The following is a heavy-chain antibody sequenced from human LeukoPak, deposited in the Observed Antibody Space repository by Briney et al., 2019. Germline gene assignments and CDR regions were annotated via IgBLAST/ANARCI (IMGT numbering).Heavy chain of an antibody. V-gene: IGHV4-59*01. D-gene: IGHD1-26*01. CDR2: VFYSGPT. CDR1: GDSIDSYY. J-gene: IGHJ4*02. CDR3: AGRSARYFDS. Sequence: SESLSLTCTVSGDSIDSYYWSWIRQPPGEGLQWIGYVFYSGPTNYDASLKSRVAVSVDRSKNQFSLKLTSVSAADTAVYYCAGRSARYFDSWGQGTPVTVSS.